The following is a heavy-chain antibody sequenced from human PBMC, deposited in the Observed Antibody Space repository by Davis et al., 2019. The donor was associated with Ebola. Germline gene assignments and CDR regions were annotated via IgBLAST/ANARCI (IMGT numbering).Heavy chain of an antibody. D-gene: IGHD6-19*01. CDR1: GFTFRTYS. Sequence: GESLKISCSASGFTFRTYSMDWVRQAPGKGLEWVAFIRYDGSNEYYADSAKGRFTISRDNSKNTLYLQMNSLRPEDTAVYYCAKDRSSGWTALGYWGQGTLVTVSS. J-gene: IGHJ4*02. V-gene: IGHV3-30*02. CDR2: IRYDGSNE. CDR3: AKDRSSGWTALGY.